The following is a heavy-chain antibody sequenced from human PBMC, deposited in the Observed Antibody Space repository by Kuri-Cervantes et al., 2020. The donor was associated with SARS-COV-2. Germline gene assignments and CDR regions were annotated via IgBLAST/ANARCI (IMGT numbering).Heavy chain of an antibody. V-gene: IGHV4-39*01. D-gene: IGHD2-2*01. CDR2: IYYSGST. Sequence: SETLSLTCTVSGGSISSSSYYWGWIRQPPGKGLEWIGSIYYSGSTYYNPSLKSRVTISVDTSENQFSLKLSSVTAADTAVYYCARHEGVPAAFRLNWFDPWGQGTLVTVSS. J-gene: IGHJ5*02. CDR1: GGSISSSSYY. CDR3: ARHEGVPAAFRLNWFDP.